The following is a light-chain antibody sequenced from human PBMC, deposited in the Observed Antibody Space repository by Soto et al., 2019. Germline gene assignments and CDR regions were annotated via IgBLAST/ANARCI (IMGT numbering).Light chain of an antibody. J-gene: IGKJ1*01. V-gene: IGKV3-20*01. Sequence: EIVLTQSPGTLSLSPGQRATLSCRASQSVSSNRLAWYQQKPGQAPRLLIYVASSRATGIPDRFSGSGSGTVFTLTISRLEPEDVAAYYCQQYHSTPRTFGQGTKVEI. CDR3: QQYHSTPRT. CDR2: VAS. CDR1: QSVSSNR.